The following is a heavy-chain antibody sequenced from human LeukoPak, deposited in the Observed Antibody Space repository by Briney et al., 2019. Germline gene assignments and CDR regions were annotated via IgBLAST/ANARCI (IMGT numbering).Heavy chain of an antibody. CDR3: ARHENDGSGRASYY. J-gene: IGHJ4*02. V-gene: IGHV5-51*01. D-gene: IGHD3-10*01. CDR1: GYSFTSYR. Sequence: GESLKISCKGSGYSFTSYRIGWVRQMPGKGLEWMGIIYPDNSDTRYSPSFQGQVTISADKSISTAYLQWSSLKASDTALYYCARHENDGSGRASYYWGQGTLVTVSS. CDR2: IYPDNSDT.